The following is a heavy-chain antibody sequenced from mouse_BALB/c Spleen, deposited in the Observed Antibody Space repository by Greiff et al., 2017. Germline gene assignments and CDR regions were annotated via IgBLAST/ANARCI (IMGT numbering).Heavy chain of an antibody. CDR1: GFTFSSFG. J-gene: IGHJ4*01. CDR2: ISSGSSTI. V-gene: IGHV5-17*02. Sequence: EVQRVESGGGLVQPGGSRKLSCAASGFTFSSFGMHWVRQAPEKGLEWVAYISSGSSTIYYADTVKGRFTISRDNPKNTLFLQMTSLRSEDTAMYYCARSDGNYTYAMDYWGQGTSVTVSS. D-gene: IGHD2-1*01. CDR3: ARSDGNYTYAMDY.